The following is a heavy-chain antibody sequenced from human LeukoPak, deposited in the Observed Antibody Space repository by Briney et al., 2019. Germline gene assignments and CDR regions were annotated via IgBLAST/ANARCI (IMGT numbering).Heavy chain of an antibody. CDR3: AASITMFDY. CDR1: GVTFSRYW. D-gene: IGHD3-10*01. CDR2: IKEDGTVK. Sequence: GGSLRLSCASSGVTFSRYWMNWVRQAPGKGLEWVANIKEDGTVKYYVESVKGRFTISRDNAKNSLYLQMNSLRAEDTAVYYCAASITMFDYWGQGTLVTVSS. V-gene: IGHV3-7*02. J-gene: IGHJ4*02.